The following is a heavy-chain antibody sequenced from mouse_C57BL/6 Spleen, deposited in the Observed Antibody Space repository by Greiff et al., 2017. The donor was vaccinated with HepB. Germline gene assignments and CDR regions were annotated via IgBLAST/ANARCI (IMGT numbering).Heavy chain of an antibody. Sequence: EVKLVESGPGMVKPSQSLSLTCTVTGYSITSGYDWHWIRHFPGNKLEWMGYISYSGSTNYNPSLKSRISITHDTSKNHFFLKLNSVTTEDTATYYCARGEIYYGNYGFAYWGQGTLVTVSA. J-gene: IGHJ3*01. CDR3: ARGEIYYGNYGFAY. CDR1: GYSITSGYD. D-gene: IGHD2-1*01. CDR2: ISYSGST. V-gene: IGHV3-1*01.